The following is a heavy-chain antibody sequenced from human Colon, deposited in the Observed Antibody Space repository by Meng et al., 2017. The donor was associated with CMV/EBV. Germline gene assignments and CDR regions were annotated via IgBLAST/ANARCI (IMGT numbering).Heavy chain of an antibody. CDR1: GLAVSDND. D-gene: IGHD6-13*01. CDR3: ARVLPGAVGSISYFDS. Sequence: GGPLRPSCAASGLAVSDNDMNWVRQAPGKGLEWVSVIYSGGSAYYTDSVKGRFTISRDNAKNTVYLQMNSLRAEDTAVYYCARVLPGAVGSISYFDSWGQGTLVTVSS. CDR2: IYSGGSA. V-gene: IGHV3-53*01. J-gene: IGHJ4*02.